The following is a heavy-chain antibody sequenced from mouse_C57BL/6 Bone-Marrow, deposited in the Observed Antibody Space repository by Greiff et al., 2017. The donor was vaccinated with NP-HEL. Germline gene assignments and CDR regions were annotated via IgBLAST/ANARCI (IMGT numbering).Heavy chain of an antibody. V-gene: IGHV5-9*04. CDR2: SSSGGGNT. CDR3: ARQVAY. CDR1: GFTFSSYT. Sequence: EVKLVESGGGLVKPGGSLKLSCAASGFTFSSYTMSWVRQTPEKRLEWVATSSSGGGNTYYPDSVKGRFTISRDNAKNTMYLQMSSLRSEDTAVYYCARQVAYWGQGTLVTVSA. J-gene: IGHJ3*01.